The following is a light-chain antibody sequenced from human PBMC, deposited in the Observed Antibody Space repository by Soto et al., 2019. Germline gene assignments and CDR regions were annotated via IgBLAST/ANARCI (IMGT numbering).Light chain of an antibody. V-gene: IGKV1-39*01. CDR3: QQSHSAPLT. CDR1: QSISRH. CDR2: AAS. J-gene: IGKJ4*01. Sequence: DIQMTQSPSSLSASVGDRVTITCRASQSISRHLNWYQQKPGKAPKLLIYAASSLQSGVPSRFSGSGSGTDFTLTISSLQPEDFATYYCQQSHSAPLTFGGGTKVEIK.